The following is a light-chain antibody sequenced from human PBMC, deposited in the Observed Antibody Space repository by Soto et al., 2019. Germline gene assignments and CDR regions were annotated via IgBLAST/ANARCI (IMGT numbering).Light chain of an antibody. CDR2: AAS. CDR3: QQFNSYVIT. V-gene: IGKV1-13*02. J-gene: IGKJ5*01. CDR1: QDITSA. Sequence: IQLTQSPSSLSASVGDRVTITCRASQDITSALAWYQQKPGKAPNLLLYAASSLKSGVPSRFSGSGSGTDFTLTISSLQPEDFATYYCQQFNSYVITFGQGTRLETK.